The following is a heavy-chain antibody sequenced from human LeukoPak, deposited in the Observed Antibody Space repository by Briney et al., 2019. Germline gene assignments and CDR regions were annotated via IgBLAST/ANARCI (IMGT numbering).Heavy chain of an antibody. D-gene: IGHD2-2*01. CDR3: VRHDCITTTCYYFYGMDV. CDR2: IYYSGST. Sequence: PSETLSLTCTVSGGSISSSSHYWGWIRQPPGKGPEWIGSIYYSGSTYYNPSLKSRVTISVDTSKNQFSLKLSSVTATDTAVYYCVRHDCITTTCYYFYGMDVWGQGTTVTVS. V-gene: IGHV4-39*01. CDR1: GGSISSSSHY. J-gene: IGHJ6*02.